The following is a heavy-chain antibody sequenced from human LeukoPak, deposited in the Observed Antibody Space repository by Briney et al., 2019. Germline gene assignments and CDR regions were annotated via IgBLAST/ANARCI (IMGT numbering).Heavy chain of an antibody. CDR3: ASRRDGYNYYFDY. CDR2: IYHSGST. Sequence: PSETLSLTCAVSGGSISSGGYSWSWIRQPPGKGLEWIGYIYHSGSTYYNPSLKSRVTISVDRSKNQFSLKLSSVTAADTAVYYCASRRDGYNYYFDYWGQGTLVTVSP. V-gene: IGHV4-30-2*01. CDR1: GGSISSGGYS. J-gene: IGHJ4*02. D-gene: IGHD5-24*01.